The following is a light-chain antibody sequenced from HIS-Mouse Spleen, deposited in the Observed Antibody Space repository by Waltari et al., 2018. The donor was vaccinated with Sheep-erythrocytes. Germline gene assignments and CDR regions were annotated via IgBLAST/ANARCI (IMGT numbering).Light chain of an antibody. Sequence: QSALTQPRSVSGSPGQSVTISCTGTSSDVGGYNYVSWYQQYPGKAPKLMIYDVSKRPSGDPDRFSGSKSGNTASLTISGLQAEDEADYYCCSYAGSYNYVFATGTKVTVL. V-gene: IGLV2-11*01. J-gene: IGLJ1*01. CDR2: DVS. CDR1: SSDVGGYNY. CDR3: CSYAGSYNYV.